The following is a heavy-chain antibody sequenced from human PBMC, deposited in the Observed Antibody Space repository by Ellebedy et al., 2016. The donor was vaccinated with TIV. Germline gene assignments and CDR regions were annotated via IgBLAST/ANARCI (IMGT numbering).Heavy chain of an antibody. Sequence: SVKVSXXASGGTFSSYAISWVRQAPGQGLEWMGGIIPIFGTANYAQKFQGRVTITADESTSTAYMELSSLRSEDTAVYYCARGVVPAAPSYYYYYGMDVWGQGTTVTVSS. J-gene: IGHJ6*02. CDR1: GGTFSSYA. D-gene: IGHD2-2*01. CDR3: ARGVVPAAPSYYYYYGMDV. CDR2: IIPIFGTA. V-gene: IGHV1-69*13.